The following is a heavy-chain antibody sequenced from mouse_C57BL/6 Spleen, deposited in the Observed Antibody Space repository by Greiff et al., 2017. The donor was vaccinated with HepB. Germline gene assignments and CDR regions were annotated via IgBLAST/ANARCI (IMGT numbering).Heavy chain of an antibody. D-gene: IGHD2-4*01. V-gene: IGHV1-50*01. Sequence: QVQLQQPGAELVKPGASVKLSCKASGYTFTSYWRQWVKQRPGQGLGWIGEIDPSDSYTNYNQKFKGKATLTVATSSSTAYMPRSSLTSEDSAVYYCGRGDYDYAWFAYWGQGTLVTGSA. CDR1: GYTFTSYW. CDR2: IDPSDSYT. CDR3: GRGDYDYAWFAY. J-gene: IGHJ3*01.